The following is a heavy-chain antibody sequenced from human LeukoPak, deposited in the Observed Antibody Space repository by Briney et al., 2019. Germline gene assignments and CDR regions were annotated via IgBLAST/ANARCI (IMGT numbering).Heavy chain of an antibody. CDR1: GGSISSYY. Sequence: SETLSLTGTGSGGSISSYYWSWIRQPAGKGLEWIGRIYTSGSTNYNPSLRSRVTMSVDTSKNQFSLKLSPVTAADTAVYYCARGAWVDAAFDYWGQGTLVTVSS. CDR3: ARGAWVDAAFDY. V-gene: IGHV4-4*07. D-gene: IGHD2-15*01. CDR2: IYTSGST. J-gene: IGHJ4*02.